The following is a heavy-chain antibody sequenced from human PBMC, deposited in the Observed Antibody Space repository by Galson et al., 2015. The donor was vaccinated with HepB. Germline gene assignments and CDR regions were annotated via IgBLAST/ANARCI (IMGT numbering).Heavy chain of an antibody. J-gene: IGHJ4*02. CDR1: HGSINNYY. V-gene: IGHV4-59*08. CDR2: IYYNGDT. CDR3: ARHPGRGSVGYAFDL. D-gene: IGHD5-12*01. Sequence: LTCSVSHGSINNYYWSWIRQSPGKRLEWIGYIYYNGDTNYNPSLGYRVGMSVDTSINQVSLWLTSVTAADTAVYFCARHPGRGSVGYAFDLWGQGTLVTVSA.